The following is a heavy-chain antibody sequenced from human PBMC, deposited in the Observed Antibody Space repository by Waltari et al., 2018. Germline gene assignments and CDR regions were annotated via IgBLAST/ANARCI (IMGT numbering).Heavy chain of an antibody. CDR2: INSDGSST. V-gene: IGHV3-74*01. J-gene: IGHJ6*03. Sequence: EVQLVESGGGLVQPGGSLRLSCAASGFTFSSYWMHWVRQAPGKGLVWVSRINSDGSSTSYADSVKGRFTISRDNAKNTLYLQMNSLRAEDTAVYYCARGEWLSPIYYMDVWGKGTTVTISS. CDR1: GFTFSSYW. CDR3: ARGEWLSPIYYMDV. D-gene: IGHD3-3*01.